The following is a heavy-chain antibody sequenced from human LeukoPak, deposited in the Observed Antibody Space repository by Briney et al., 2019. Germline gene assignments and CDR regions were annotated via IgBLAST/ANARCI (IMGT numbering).Heavy chain of an antibody. CDR3: ATSAPGITVAGAFDY. J-gene: IGHJ4*02. D-gene: IGHD6-19*01. V-gene: IGHV4-39*01. CDR2: LYYSGST. Sequence: SETLSLTCTVSGGSLSSSSYYWGWLRQPPGTGLEWFGSLYYSGSTYYNPSLKSRVTISVDTSKSQFSLKLNSVTAADTAVYYCATSAPGITVAGAFDYWGQGILVTVSS. CDR1: GGSLSSSSYY.